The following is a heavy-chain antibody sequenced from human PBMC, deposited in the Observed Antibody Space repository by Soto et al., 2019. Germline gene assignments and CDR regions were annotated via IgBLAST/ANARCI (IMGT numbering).Heavy chain of an antibody. CDR2: ISYDGSDQ. Sequence: PGGSLRLSCAASGFSFSSYGMHWVRQAPGKGLEWVAVISYDGSDQYYADSVKGRFTISRDNSKSALYLQMNSLKTEDTGIYYCTTDSYSTMVVVRFDYWGHGTPVTVS. J-gene: IGHJ4*01. V-gene: IGHV3-30*03. CDR1: GFSFSSYG. CDR3: TTDSYSTMVVVRFDY. D-gene: IGHD3-22*01.